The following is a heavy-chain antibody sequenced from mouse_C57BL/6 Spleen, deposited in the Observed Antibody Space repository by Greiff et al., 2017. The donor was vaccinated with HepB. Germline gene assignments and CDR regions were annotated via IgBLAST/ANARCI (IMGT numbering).Heavy chain of an antibody. J-gene: IGHJ4*01. CDR3: AKNKGGYGVLYAMDY. CDR2: IWSGGST. Sequence: VQLQQSGPGLVQPSQSLSITCTVSGFSLTSYGVHWVRQSPGKGLEWLGVIWSGGSTDYNAAFMSSLSITKGNSKSQVFCKMNSLQADDTAIYYCAKNKGGYGVLYAMDYWGQGTTVTVSS. CDR1: GFSLTSYG. D-gene: IGHD2-2*01. V-gene: IGHV2-5*01.